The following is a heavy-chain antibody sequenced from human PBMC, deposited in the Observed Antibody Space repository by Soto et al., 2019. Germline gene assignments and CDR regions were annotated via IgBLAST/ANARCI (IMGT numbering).Heavy chain of an antibody. CDR2: ISGSGGST. Sequence: GGSLRLSCAVSGFTFTNYAMTWVRQAPGKGLEWVSEISGSGGSTYYTDSVKGRFTISRDNSINTLYLQMNSLRAEDTAVYYCAKNKQEMGYYYCGMDVWGQGTTVTVSS. CDR1: GFTFTNYA. D-gene: IGHD6-13*01. CDR3: AKNKQEMGYYYCGMDV. V-gene: IGHV3-23*01. J-gene: IGHJ6*02.